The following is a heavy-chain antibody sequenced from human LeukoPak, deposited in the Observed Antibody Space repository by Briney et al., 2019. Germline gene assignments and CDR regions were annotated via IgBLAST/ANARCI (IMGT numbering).Heavy chain of an antibody. J-gene: IGHJ3*02. CDR1: GGSITSGNYY. CDR2: IYNSGST. Sequence: SETLSLXCTVSGGSITSGNYYWGWIRQPPGKGLEWIGSIYNSGSTYYNPSLKSRVTIFIVTSKNQFSLKLLSVTAADTAVYYCARPDHRGYSYGYSAFDIWGQGTMVTVSS. CDR3: ARPDHRGYSYGYSAFDI. V-gene: IGHV4-39*01. D-gene: IGHD5-18*01.